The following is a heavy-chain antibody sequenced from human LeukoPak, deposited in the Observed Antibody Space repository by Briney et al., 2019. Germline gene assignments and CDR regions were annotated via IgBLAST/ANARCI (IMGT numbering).Heavy chain of an antibody. D-gene: IGHD1-1*01. CDR3: ARPGRSGFDY. CDR1: GFTFSSYA. V-gene: IGHV3-53*01. J-gene: IGHJ4*02. Sequence: PGGSLRLSCAASGFTFSSYAMSWVRQAPGKGLEWVSVIYSGGSTYYADSVKGRFTISRDNSKNTLYLQMNSLRAEDTAVYYCARPGRSGFDYWGQGTLDTVSS. CDR2: IYSGGST.